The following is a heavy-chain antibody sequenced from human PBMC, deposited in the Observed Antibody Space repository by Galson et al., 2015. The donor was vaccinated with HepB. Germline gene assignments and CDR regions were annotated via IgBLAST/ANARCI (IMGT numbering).Heavy chain of an antibody. CDR1: GYTFINYG. CDR3: ARYYVWGNYASEY. D-gene: IGHD3-16*01. Sequence: SVKVSCKASGYTFINYGISWVRQAPGQGLEWMGWISPYNGDTNYAQKLQGRVTMTTDTSTSTAYVELRSLRSDDTAVYYCARYYVWGNYASEYWGQGTLVTVSS. V-gene: IGHV1-18*01. CDR2: ISPYNGDT. J-gene: IGHJ4*02.